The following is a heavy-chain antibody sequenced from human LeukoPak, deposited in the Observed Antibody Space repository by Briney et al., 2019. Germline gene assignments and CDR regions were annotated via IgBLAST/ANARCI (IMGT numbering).Heavy chain of an antibody. D-gene: IGHD3-10*01. CDR3: ARDHGLWFGELLSPYFDY. Sequence: GASVKVSRKASGYTFTSYGISWVRQAPGQGLEWMGWISAYNGNTNYAQKLQGRVTMTTDTSTSTAYMELRSLRSDDTAVYYCARDHGLWFGELLSPYFDYWGQGTLVTVSS. V-gene: IGHV1-18*01. CDR1: GYTFTSYG. CDR2: ISAYNGNT. J-gene: IGHJ4*02.